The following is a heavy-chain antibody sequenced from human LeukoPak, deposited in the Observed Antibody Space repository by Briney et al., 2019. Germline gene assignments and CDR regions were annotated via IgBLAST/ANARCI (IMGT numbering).Heavy chain of an antibody. CDR1: GGSFSGYY. Sequence: SETLSLTCAVYGGSFSGYYWSWIRQPPGKGLEWIGEINHSGSTNYNPSLKSRVTISVDTSKNQFSLNLRSVTAADTAVYYCARDRVESSGYYYYYGMDVWGEGTTVTVSS. CDR2: INHSGST. V-gene: IGHV4-34*01. CDR3: ARDRVESSGYYYYYGMDV. J-gene: IGHJ6*04. D-gene: IGHD3-22*01.